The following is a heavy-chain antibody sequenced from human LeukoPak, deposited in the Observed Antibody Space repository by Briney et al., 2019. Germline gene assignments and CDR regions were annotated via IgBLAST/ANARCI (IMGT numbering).Heavy chain of an antibody. Sequence: GGSLRLSCAASGFTFSDYYMSWIRQAPGKGLEWVSYISSSGGTIYYADSVKGRFTISRDNAKNSLYLQMNSLRAEDTAVYYCARYQLLYYFDYWGQGTLVTVSS. J-gene: IGHJ4*02. D-gene: IGHD2-2*01. CDR1: GFTFSDYY. V-gene: IGHV3-11*01. CDR3: ARYQLLYYFDY. CDR2: ISSSGGTI.